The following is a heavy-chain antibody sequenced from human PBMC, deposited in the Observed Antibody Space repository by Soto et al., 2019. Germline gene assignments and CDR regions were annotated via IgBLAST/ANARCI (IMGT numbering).Heavy chain of an antibody. CDR2: ISSSSRTI. D-gene: IGHD3-22*01. J-gene: IGHJ5*02. Sequence: GGSLRLSCAASGFTFSSYSMNWVRQAPGKGLEWVSYISSSSRTIYYADSVKGRFTISSDNSKNTLYLQMNSLRAEDTAVYYCARGHDSSGYSASWGQGTLVTVSS. CDR1: GFTFSSYS. V-gene: IGHV3-48*04. CDR3: ARGHDSSGYSAS.